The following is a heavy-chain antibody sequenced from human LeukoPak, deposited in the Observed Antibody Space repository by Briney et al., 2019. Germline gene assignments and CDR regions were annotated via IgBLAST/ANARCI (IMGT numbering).Heavy chain of an antibody. Sequence: GGSLRLSCAASGFTFTTFGMHWVRQAPGKGLEWVALTSYDGRNKDYADSVKGRFTISRDNSKNLLFLQMNSLRAEDTAVYYCARDIILWDPWGQGTLVTVSS. J-gene: IGHJ5*02. D-gene: IGHD3-10*01. CDR3: ARDIILWDP. V-gene: IGHV3-30*03. CDR2: TSYDGRNK. CDR1: GFTFTTFG.